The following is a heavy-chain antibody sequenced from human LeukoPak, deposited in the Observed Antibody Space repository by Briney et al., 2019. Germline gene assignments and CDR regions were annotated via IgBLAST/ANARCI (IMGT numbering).Heavy chain of an antibody. CDR1: GYTFTSYY. J-gene: IGHJ4*02. V-gene: IGHV1-46*01. CDR2: INPSGGST. Sequence: ASVKVSCKASGYTFTSYYMHWVRQAPGQGLEWMGIINPSGGSTSYAQKFQGRVTMTRDTSTSTVYMELSSLRSEDTAVYYCARGPTVYYEILTGYYTPYYFDYWGQGTLVTVSS. D-gene: IGHD3-9*01. CDR3: ARGPTVYYEILTGYYTPYYFDY.